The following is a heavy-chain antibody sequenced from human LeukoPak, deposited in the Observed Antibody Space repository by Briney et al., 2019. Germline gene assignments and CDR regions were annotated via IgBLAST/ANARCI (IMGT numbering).Heavy chain of an antibody. CDR3: GRGSSFGGGIPY. Sequence: SETLSLTCTVSGGSISSSSYYWGWIRQPAGKGLEWLGRIYYSGSTYYNPSLKSRLTISVDTAKNQFSLKLTSVTAADPTLYSYGRGSSFGGGIPYWGPGTLVTVSS. D-gene: IGHD3-16*02. CDR2: IYYSGST. V-gene: IGHV4-39*07. J-gene: IGHJ4*02. CDR1: GGSISSSSYY.